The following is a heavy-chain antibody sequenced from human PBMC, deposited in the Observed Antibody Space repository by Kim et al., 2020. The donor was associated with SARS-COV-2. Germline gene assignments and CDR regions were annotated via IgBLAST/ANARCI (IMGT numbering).Heavy chain of an antibody. CDR2: NSGTI. Sequence: NSGTIGYADSVKGRFTISRDNAKKSLYLQMNSLRVDDTALYYCTKHLGLDWGQGTLVTVSS. V-gene: IGHV3-9*01. CDR3: TKHLGLD. D-gene: IGHD3-16*01. J-gene: IGHJ4*02.